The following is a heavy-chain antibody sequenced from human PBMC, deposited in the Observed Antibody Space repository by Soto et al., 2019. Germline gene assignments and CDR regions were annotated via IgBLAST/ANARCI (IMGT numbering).Heavy chain of an antibody. CDR1: GDSVSSNSAA. Sequence: PSQTLSLTCAISGDSVSSNSAAWNWIRQSPSRGLEWLGRTYYRSKWYNDYAVSVKSRITINPDTSKNQFSLQLNSVTPEDTAVYYCARVAEYGHYYHCGMDVWGQGTTVTVSS. V-gene: IGHV6-1*01. J-gene: IGHJ6*02. CDR3: ARVAEYGHYYHCGMDV. CDR2: TYYRSKWYN. D-gene: IGHD4-17*01.